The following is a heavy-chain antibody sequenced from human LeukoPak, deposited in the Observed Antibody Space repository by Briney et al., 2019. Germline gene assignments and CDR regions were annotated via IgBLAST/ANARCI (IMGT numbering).Heavy chain of an antibody. Sequence: SETLSLTCIVPGGSISSYYWSWIRQPAGKGLEWIGRISSSGSTHYNASLKSRVTMSVDTSENQFSLRLTSVTAADTGVYYCARAVAGTADFDYWGQGTLVTVSS. D-gene: IGHD6-19*01. CDR1: GGSISSYY. CDR3: ARAVAGTADFDY. CDR2: ISSSGST. J-gene: IGHJ4*02. V-gene: IGHV4-4*07.